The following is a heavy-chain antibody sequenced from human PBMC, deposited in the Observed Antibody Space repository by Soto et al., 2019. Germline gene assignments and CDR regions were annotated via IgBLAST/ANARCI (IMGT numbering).Heavy chain of an antibody. Sequence: QVQLQESGPGLVKPSQTLSLTCTVSGGSISSGGYYWSWIRQHPGKGLEWIRYIHYSGSTYYNPSLKSRVTISVDTSKNQFSLKLSSVTAADTAVYYCARVPDVVVTAIRMDVWGQGTTVTVSS. CDR3: ARVPDVVVTAIRMDV. CDR1: GGSISSGGYY. D-gene: IGHD2-21*02. CDR2: IHYSGST. V-gene: IGHV4-31*03. J-gene: IGHJ6*02.